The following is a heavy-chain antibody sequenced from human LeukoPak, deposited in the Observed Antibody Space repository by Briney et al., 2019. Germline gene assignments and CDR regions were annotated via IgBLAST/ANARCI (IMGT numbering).Heavy chain of an antibody. CDR2: ISYDGSKK. V-gene: IGHV3-30-3*01. J-gene: IGHJ4*02. CDR3: ARGYIYNPGITGPTAPFDY. Sequence: GGSLRLSCAASGFTFSSYTLHWVRQAPGKGLEWVAVISYDGSKKYHADSVKGRFTISRDNSKNTLYLQMNNLGAEDTAVYYCARGYIYNPGITGPTAPFDYWGQGTLVTVSS. D-gene: IGHD1-20*01. CDR1: GFTFSSYT.